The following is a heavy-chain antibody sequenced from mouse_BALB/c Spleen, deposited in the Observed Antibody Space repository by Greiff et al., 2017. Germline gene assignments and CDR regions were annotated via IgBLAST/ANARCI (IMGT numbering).Heavy chain of an antibody. D-gene: IGHD2-10*02. CDR1: GDSITSGY. CDR2: ISYSGST. Sequence: EVKVEESGPSLVKPSQTLSLTCSVTGDSITSGYWNWIRKFPGNKLEYMGYISYSGSTYYNPSLKSRISITRDTSKNQYYLQLNSVTTEDTATYYCARKYGNFPMDYWGQGTSVTVSS. CDR3: ARKYGNFPMDY. V-gene: IGHV3-8*02. J-gene: IGHJ4*01.